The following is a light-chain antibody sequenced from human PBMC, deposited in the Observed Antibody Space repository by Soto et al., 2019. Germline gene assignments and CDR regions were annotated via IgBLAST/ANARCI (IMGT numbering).Light chain of an antibody. V-gene: IGKV3-20*01. CDR3: QQYDSSPT. Sequence: EIVLTQSPGTLSLSPGERATLSCRASQSVSSSYLAWYQQKPGQAPRLLIYGASSRATGIPDRFSGSGSGTDFTLTISGLEPEDIAVYSCQQYDSSPTFGGGTKVDIK. CDR2: GAS. J-gene: IGKJ4*01. CDR1: QSVSSSY.